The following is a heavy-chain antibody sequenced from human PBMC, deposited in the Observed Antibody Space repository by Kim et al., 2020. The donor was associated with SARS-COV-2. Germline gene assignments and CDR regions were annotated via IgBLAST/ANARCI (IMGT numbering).Heavy chain of an antibody. CDR1: GGSISSYY. V-gene: IGHV4-59*08. D-gene: IGHD6-13*01. CDR3: SRAQLEHNFSNYYMDV. Sequence: SETLSLTCTVSGGSISSYYWSWVRQPPGKGLEWVGYICYSGSTNYYPYPTRRGTITVDTTTNQFPLKLSLVTAADTAADYCSRAQLEHNFSNYYMDVWG. CDR2: ICYSGST. J-gene: IGHJ6*03.